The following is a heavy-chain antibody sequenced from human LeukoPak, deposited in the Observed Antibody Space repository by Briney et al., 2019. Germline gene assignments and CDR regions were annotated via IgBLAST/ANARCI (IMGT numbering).Heavy chain of an antibody. CDR3: GRIVAYAYGFINY. Sequence: SETLSLTCIVPLDSTRVHYWCRVRQPPGKGLEWIGYIYYRRNTNYNPSLKSRVTISVATCKTQFSMKRRCVKDAAADLYSSGRIVAYAYGFINYWGHGTLVTVSS. V-gene: IGHV4-59*11. J-gene: IGHJ4*01. CDR2: IYYRRNT. D-gene: IGHD3-10*01. CDR1: LDSTRVHY.